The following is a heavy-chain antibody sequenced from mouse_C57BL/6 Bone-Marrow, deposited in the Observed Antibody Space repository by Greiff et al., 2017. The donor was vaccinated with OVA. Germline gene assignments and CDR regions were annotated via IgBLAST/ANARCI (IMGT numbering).Heavy chain of an antibody. Sequence: QVQLKESGPGILQPSQTLSLTCSFSGFSLSTFGMGVGWIRQPSGKGLEWLAHIWWDDAKYYNPALKSRLTISKDTSKNQVFLKIANVDTADTATYYCARRRSYDEAWFAYWGQGTLVTVSA. CDR2: IWWDDAK. CDR3: ARRRSYDEAWFAY. D-gene: IGHD2-12*01. V-gene: IGHV8-8*01. CDR1: GFSLSTFGMG. J-gene: IGHJ3*01.